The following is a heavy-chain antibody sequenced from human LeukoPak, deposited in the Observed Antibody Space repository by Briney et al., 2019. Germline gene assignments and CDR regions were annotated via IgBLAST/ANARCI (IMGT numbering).Heavy chain of an antibody. J-gene: IGHJ4*02. V-gene: IGHV4-34*01. Sequence: GSLRLSCAASGFTFSSYWMSWVRQAPGKGLEWIGEINHSGSTNYNPSLKSRVTISLDTSKNQFSLKLGSMTAADTAVYYCARGAYLTYGSGLGFDNWGQGTLVTVSS. CDR3: ARGAYLTYGSGLGFDN. CDR2: INHSGST. D-gene: IGHD3-10*01. CDR1: GFTFSSYW.